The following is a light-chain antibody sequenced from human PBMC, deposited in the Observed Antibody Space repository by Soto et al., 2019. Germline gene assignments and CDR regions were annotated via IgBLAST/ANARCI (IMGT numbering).Light chain of an antibody. CDR3: QQYGSSPTWT. Sequence: EIVLTQSPGTLSLSPGERATLSCRASQSVISSSLAWFQQKPGQAPRLLIYDASNRATGIPDRFSGSGSGTDFTLTISRLEPEDLAVYFCQQYGSSPTWTFGQGTKVDIK. V-gene: IGKV3-20*01. CDR1: QSVISSS. CDR2: DAS. J-gene: IGKJ1*01.